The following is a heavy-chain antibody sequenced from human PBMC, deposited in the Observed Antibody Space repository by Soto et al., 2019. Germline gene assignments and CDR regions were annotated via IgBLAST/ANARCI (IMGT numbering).Heavy chain of an antibody. Sequence: NRSETLSLTCTVSGGSISSYYWSWIRQPAGKGLEWIGRIYTSGSTNYNPSLKSRVTMSVDTSKNQFSLKLSSVTAADTAVYYCATSQKGYNWNYFDHWGQGALVTVSS. CDR3: ATSQKGYNWNYFDH. J-gene: IGHJ4*02. D-gene: IGHD1-20*01. CDR1: GGSISSYY. V-gene: IGHV4-4*07. CDR2: IYTSGST.